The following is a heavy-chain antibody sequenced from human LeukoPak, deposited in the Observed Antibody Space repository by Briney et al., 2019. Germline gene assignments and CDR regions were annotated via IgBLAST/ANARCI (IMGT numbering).Heavy chain of an antibody. CDR3: ARDGFEAPGAFDI. CDR2: ISYDGSNK. V-gene: IGHV3-30-3*01. J-gene: IGHJ3*02. CDR1: GFTFSSYA. Sequence: GRSLRLSCAASGFTFSSYAMHWVRQAPGKGLEWVAVISYDGSNKYYADSVKGRFTISRDNSKNTLYLQMNSLRAEDTAVYYCARDGFEAPGAFDIWGQGTMVTVSS. D-gene: IGHD3-16*01.